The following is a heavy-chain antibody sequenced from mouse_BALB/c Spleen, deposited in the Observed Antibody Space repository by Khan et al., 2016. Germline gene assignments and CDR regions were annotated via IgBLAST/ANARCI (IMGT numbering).Heavy chain of an antibody. CDR3: ARGSKVFDY. V-gene: IGHV1-52*01. CDR1: GHPFTSYW. Sequence: VQLKQSGAELVRHGASVKLSCKASGHPFTSYWMNWVKQRPEQGLEWIGRIDPYDSETHYDQKFKDKAILTVDKSSSTAYMQLSSLTSEDSAVYYCARGSKVFDYWGQVTTLTVSS. J-gene: IGHJ2*01. CDR2: IDPYDSET.